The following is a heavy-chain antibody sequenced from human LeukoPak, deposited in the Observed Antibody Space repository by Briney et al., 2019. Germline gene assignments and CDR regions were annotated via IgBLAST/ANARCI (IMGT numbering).Heavy chain of an antibody. V-gene: IGHV1-8*01. D-gene: IGHD1-7*01. CDR1: GYTFTSYD. CDR3: ATPNGITGTHYYMDV. J-gene: IGHJ6*03. CDR2: MNPNSGNT. Sequence: ASVKVSCKASGYTFTSYDINWVRQATGQGLEWMGWMNPNSGNTGYAQKFQGRVTMTRNTSISTAYMELSSLRSEDTAVYYCATPNGITGTHYYMDVWGKGTTVTVSS.